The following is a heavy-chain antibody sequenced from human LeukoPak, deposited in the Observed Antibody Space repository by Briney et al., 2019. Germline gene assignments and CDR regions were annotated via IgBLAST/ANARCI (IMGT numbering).Heavy chain of an antibody. CDR2: IYTSGST. V-gene: IGHV4-4*07. D-gene: IGHD5-24*01. CDR3: ARESRDGYNLRYYYGMDV. Sequence: SETLSLTCAVYGGSFSGYYWSWIRQPAGKGLEWIGRIYTSGSTNYNPSLKSRVTMSVDTSKNQFSLKLSSVTAADTAVYYCARESRDGYNLRYYYGMDVWGQGTTVTVSS. CDR1: GGSFSGYY. J-gene: IGHJ6*02.